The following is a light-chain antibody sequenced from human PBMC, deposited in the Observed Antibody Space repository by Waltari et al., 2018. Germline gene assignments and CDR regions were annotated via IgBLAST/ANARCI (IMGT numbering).Light chain of an antibody. J-gene: IGKJ1*01. V-gene: IGKV4-1*01. Sequence: DIVMTQSPDSLAVSLGERATINCKSRQSVLYNSNNKNYLAWYQQKPGQPPKLLIYWASTRESGVPDRFSGSGSGTDFTLTISSLQAEDVAVYYCQQYYSTPRWTFGQGTKVEIK. CDR1: QSVLYNSNNKNY. CDR3: QQYYSTPRWT. CDR2: WAS.